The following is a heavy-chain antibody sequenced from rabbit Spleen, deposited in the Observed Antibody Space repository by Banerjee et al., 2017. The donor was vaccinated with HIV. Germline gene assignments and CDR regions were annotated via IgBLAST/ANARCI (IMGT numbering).Heavy chain of an antibody. Sequence: QEQLVESGGGLVQPEGSLTLTCTASGFSFSSSYYMCWVRQAPGKGLEWIACIYGGGSGGTYYASWAKGRFTISKTSSTTVTLQMTSLTVADTATYFCARGSGYKRWSLWGPGTLVTVS. D-gene: IGHD1-1*01. CDR2: IYGGGSGGT. CDR1: GFSFSSSYY. CDR3: ARGSGYKRWSL. V-gene: IGHV1S45*01. J-gene: IGHJ4*01.